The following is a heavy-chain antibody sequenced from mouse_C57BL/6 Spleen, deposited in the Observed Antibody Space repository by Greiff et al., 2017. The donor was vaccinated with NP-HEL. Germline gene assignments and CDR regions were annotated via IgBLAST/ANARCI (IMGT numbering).Heavy chain of an antibody. Sequence: EVKLVESGGGLVKPGGSLKLSCAASGFTFSSYAMSWVRQTPEKRLEWVATISDGGSYTYYTDNVKGRFTISRDNAKNNLYLQMSHLTSEDTAMYYCASDRRYGSRYFDDWGTGTTVTVSS. J-gene: IGHJ1*03. CDR1: GFTFSSYA. V-gene: IGHV5-4*03. CDR2: ISDGGSYT. D-gene: IGHD2-10*02. CDR3: ASDRRYGSRYFDD.